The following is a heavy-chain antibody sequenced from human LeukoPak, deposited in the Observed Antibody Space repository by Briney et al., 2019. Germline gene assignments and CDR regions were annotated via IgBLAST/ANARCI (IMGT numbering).Heavy chain of an antibody. CDR3: ASRKEYTVSSVYY. J-gene: IGHJ4*02. V-gene: IGHV3-23*01. D-gene: IGHD5/OR15-5a*01. CDR1: GFTFSSYA. CDR2: ISGSGGST. Sequence: GGSLRLSCAASGFTFSSYAMSWVRQAPGKGLEWVSAISGSGGSTYYADSVKGRFTISRDNSKDTLSLQMNSLRVEDSAIYYCASRKEYTVSSVYYWGRGILVTVSS.